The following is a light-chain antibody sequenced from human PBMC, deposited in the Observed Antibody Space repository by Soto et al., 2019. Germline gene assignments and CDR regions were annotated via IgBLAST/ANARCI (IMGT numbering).Light chain of an antibody. CDR3: QQYGSSPET. CDR1: QSVSSSS. V-gene: IGKV3-20*01. CDR2: GAS. J-gene: IGKJ1*01. Sequence: EIVLTQSPGTLSLSPGERATLSCRASQSVSSSSLAWNQQRPGQPPRLLIYGASSRATGIPDRFSGSGSGTDFTLTISRLEPEDFAVYYCQQYGSSPETFGQGTKVEIK.